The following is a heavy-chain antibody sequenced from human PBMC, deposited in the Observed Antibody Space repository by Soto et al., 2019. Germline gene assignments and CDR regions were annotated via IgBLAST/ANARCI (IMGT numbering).Heavy chain of an antibody. J-gene: IGHJ6*02. V-gene: IGHV1-46*01. D-gene: IGHD2-8*01. Sequence: SVKVSCKASGYTFTMYYIHGVGQSALHWRDGMGIIDPSAGSTTYAQKFQGRVTMTRDTSTSTVYMEVRSLRSGDTAVYYCARPQSAGVSNYYFRYGMDVWGQGTTVTVSS. CDR3: ARPQSAGVSNYYFRYGMDV. CDR1: GYTFTMYY. CDR2: IDPSAGST.